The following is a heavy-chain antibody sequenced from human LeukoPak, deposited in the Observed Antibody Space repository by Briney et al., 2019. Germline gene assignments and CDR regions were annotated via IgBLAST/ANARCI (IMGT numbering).Heavy chain of an antibody. CDR1: GFTFSSYA. V-gene: IGHV3-23*01. Sequence: GGSLRLSCAASGFTFSSYAMSWVRQAPGKGLEWVSAISGSGGSTYYADSVKGRFTISRDNSKNTLDLQMNSLRDEDTAVYYCAKDLGSSGWYIDYWGQGTLVTVSS. D-gene: IGHD6-19*01. CDR2: ISGSGGST. J-gene: IGHJ4*02. CDR3: AKDLGSSGWYIDY.